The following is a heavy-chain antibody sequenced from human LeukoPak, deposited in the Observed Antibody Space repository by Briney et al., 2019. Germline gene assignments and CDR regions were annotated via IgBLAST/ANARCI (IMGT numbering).Heavy chain of an antibody. V-gene: IGHV4-39*01. D-gene: IGHD3-3*01. CDR2: IYYSGST. Sequence: NPSETLSLTCTVSGGSISSSSYYWGWIRQPPGKGLEWIVSIYYSGSTYYNPSLKSRVTISVDTSKNQFSLKLSSVTAADTAVYYCARHLSYDFWSGYPGNWFDPWGQGTLVTVSS. CDR3: ARHLSYDFWSGYPGNWFDP. CDR1: GGSISSSSYY. J-gene: IGHJ5*02.